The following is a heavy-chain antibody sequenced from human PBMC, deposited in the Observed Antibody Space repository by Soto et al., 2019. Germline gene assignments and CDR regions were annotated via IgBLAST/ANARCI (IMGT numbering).Heavy chain of an antibody. V-gene: IGHV1-8*01. J-gene: IGHJ5*02. CDR1: GYTFTSYD. D-gene: IGHD3-3*01. Sequence: ASGKVSCKASGYTFTSYDINWVRQATGQGLEWMGWMNPNSGNTGYAQKFQGRVTMTRNTSISTAYMELSSLRSEDTAVYSCGRGLPNYDFWSGYYRNWLGPWGQGSLVTVSS. CDR3: GRGLPNYDFWSGYYRNWLGP. CDR2: MNPNSGNT.